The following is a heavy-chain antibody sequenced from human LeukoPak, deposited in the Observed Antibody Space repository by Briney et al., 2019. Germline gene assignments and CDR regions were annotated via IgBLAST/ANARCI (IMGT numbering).Heavy chain of an antibody. J-gene: IGHJ4*02. D-gene: IGHD1-26*01. V-gene: IGHV4-61*02. CDR1: GGSISSGSYY. CDR3: VRDAWELPDY. CDR2: IYTSGST. Sequence: SETLSLTCTVSGGSISSGSYYWSWIRQPAGQGLEWIGRIYTSGSTNYNPSLKSRVSMSVDTSKNQFSLKLTSVTAADTAIYYCVRDAWELPDYWGQGTLVTVSS.